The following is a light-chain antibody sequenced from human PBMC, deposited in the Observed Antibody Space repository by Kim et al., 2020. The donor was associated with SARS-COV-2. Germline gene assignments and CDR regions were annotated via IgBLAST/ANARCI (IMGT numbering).Light chain of an antibody. J-gene: IGLJ2*01. Sequence: APGETARISCGANDIGRLSVPWYQQKPGHTPVVVIYYDTNRPSEIPERFSGSNSGNTATLTISTVEAGDEADYYCQVWDTTSDHVVFGGGTQLTVL. CDR2: YDT. CDR1: DIGRLS. CDR3: QVWDTTSDHVV. V-gene: IGLV3-21*04.